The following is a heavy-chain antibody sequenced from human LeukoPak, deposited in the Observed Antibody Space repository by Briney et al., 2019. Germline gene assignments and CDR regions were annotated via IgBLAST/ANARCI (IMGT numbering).Heavy chain of an antibody. CDR3: ARDYCSSTSCRYNWFDP. D-gene: IGHD2-2*01. CDR2: IWYDGSNK. V-gene: IGHV3-33*08. J-gene: IGHJ5*02. Sequence: GGSLRLSCAASGFTFSSYSMNWVRQAPGKGLEWVAVIWYDGSNKYYADSVKGRFTISRDNSKNTLYLQMNSLRAEDTAVYYCARDYCSSTSCRYNWFDPWGQGTLVTVSS. CDR1: GFTFSSYS.